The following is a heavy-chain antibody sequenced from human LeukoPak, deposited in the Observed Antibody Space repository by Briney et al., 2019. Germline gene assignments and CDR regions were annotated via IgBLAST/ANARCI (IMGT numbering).Heavy chain of an antibody. Sequence: PSETLSLTCAVYGGSFSGYYWSWIRQPPGKGLEWIGEINHGGSTNYNPSLKSRVTISVDTSKNQFSLKLSSVTAADTAVYYCARNGYCSGGSCYENYYYYYGMDVWGQGTTVTVSS. CDR3: ARNGYCSGGSCYENYYYYYGMDV. CDR2: INHGGST. CDR1: GGSFSGYY. D-gene: IGHD2-15*01. V-gene: IGHV4-34*01. J-gene: IGHJ6*02.